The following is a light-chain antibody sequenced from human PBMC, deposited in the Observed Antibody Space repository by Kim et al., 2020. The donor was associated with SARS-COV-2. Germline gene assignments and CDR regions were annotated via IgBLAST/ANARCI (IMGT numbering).Light chain of an antibody. CDR1: SSDLGDYNY. J-gene: IGLJ2*01. CDR2: DVT. CDR3: SSYTSSSTL. V-gene: IGLV2-14*03. Sequence: QSALTQPASVSGSPGQSITISCTGTSSDLGDYNYVSWYQQHPGNAPQLIISDVTKRPSGVSNRFSGSKSAYTASLTISGLQAEDEAYYYCSSYTSSSTLFGGGTKLTVL.